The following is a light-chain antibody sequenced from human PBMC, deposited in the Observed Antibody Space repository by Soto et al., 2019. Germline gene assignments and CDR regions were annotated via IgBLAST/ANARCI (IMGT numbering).Light chain of an antibody. V-gene: IGKV1-5*01. CDR2: DAS. CDR1: QSIPNW. Sequence: DIQMTQSPSTLSAFVGDRVTITCRASQSIPNWVAWYQQKPGKAPKLLIYDASNLESGVPSRFSGGGPGTDFTLTVSSLQPDDFATYYCQQYNNYSPTFGQGTKVEV. CDR3: QQYNNYSPT. J-gene: IGKJ1*01.